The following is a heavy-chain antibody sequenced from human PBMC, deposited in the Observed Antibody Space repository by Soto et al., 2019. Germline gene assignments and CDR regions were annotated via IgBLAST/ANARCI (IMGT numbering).Heavy chain of an antibody. D-gene: IGHD3-10*01. CDR1: GYTFTSYY. V-gene: IGHV1-46*01. J-gene: IGHJ4*02. Sequence: ASVKVSCKASGYTFTSYYMHWVRQAPGQGLEWMGIINPSGGSTSYAQKFQGRVTMTRDTSTSTVYMELSSLRSEDTAVYYCARPRSQVWFGEPMYYFDYWGQGTLVTVSS. CDR3: ARPRSQVWFGEPMYYFDY. CDR2: INPSGGST.